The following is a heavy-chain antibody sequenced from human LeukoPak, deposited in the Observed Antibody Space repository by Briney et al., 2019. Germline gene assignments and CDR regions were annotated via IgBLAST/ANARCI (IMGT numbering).Heavy chain of an antibody. V-gene: IGHV3-23*01. D-gene: IGHD1-26*01. Sequence: PGGSLRLSCAASGFTFSSYAMSWVRQAPGKGLEWVSAISGSGGSTYYADSVKGRFTISRDNSKNTLYLQMNSLRAEDTAVYYCAKGDSGSYSGGVDYWGQGTLVTVSS. CDR2: ISGSGGST. J-gene: IGHJ4*02. CDR1: GFTFSSYA. CDR3: AKGDSGSYSGGVDY.